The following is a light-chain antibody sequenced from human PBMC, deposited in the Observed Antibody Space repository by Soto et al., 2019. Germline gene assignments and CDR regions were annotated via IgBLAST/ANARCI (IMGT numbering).Light chain of an antibody. Sequence: QSALTQPASVSGSPGQSITISCTGTSSDVGGYNHVSWHQQHPGKAPKLMIYDVSDRPSGVSNRFSGSKSGNTASLTISGLQAEDEADYYCCSYTSSSSPSYVFGXGTKVTV. V-gene: IGLV2-14*01. CDR1: SSDVGGYNH. CDR2: DVS. CDR3: CSYTSSSSPSYV. J-gene: IGLJ1*01.